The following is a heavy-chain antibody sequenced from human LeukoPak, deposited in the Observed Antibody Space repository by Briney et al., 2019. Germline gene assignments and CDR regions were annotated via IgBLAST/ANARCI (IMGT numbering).Heavy chain of an antibody. CDR3: ARDSSRYSSGVFDY. Sequence: SETLSLTCAVSGGSISSGGYSWSWIRQPPGKGLEWIGYIYHSGSTYYNPSLKSRVTISVDRSKNQFSLKLSSVTAADTAVYYCARDSSRYSSGVFDYWGQGTLVTVSS. J-gene: IGHJ4*02. CDR2: IYHSGST. V-gene: IGHV4-30-2*01. D-gene: IGHD6-13*01. CDR1: GGSISSGGYS.